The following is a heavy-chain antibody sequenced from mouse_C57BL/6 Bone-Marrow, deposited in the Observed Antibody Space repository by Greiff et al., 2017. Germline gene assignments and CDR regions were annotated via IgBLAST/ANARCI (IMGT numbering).Heavy chain of an antibody. V-gene: IGHV14-4*01. D-gene: IGHD1-1*01. CDR2: IDPENGDT. CDR3: TTYYGSSHMDY. CDR1: GFNIKDDY. J-gene: IGHJ4*01. Sequence: VQLKQSGAELVRPGASVKLSCTASGFNIKDDYMHWVKQRPEQGLEWIGWIDPENGDTESASKFQGKATITADTSSNTAYLQLSSLTSEDTAVYYCTTYYGSSHMDYWGQGTSVTVSS.